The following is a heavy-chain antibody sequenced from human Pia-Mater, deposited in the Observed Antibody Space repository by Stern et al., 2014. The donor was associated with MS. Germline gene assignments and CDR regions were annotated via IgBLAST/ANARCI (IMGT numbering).Heavy chain of an antibody. CDR2: IWHDGSNK. CDR3: ARGLGTYDSSGYWVFDY. V-gene: IGHV3-33*01. CDR1: GFTFSSYG. J-gene: IGHJ4*02. D-gene: IGHD3-22*01. Sequence: VQLVQSGGGVVQPGRSLRLSCAASGFTFSSYGMHWVRQAPGKGLEWVAGIWHDGSNKYYADSVKGRFTISRDNSKNTLYLQMNSLRAEDTAVYYCARGLGTYDSSGYWVFDYWGQGTLVTVSS.